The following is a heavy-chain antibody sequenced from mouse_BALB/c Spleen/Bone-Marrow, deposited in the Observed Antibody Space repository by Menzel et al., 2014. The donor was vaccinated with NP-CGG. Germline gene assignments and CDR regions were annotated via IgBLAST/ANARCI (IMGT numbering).Heavy chain of an antibody. V-gene: IGHV1-54*03. CDR1: RYAFTNYL. CDR2: INPGSGGT. CDR3: AREENSYYYAMDY. J-gene: IGHJ4*01. Sequence: VQLQQSGAELVRPGTSVKVSCKASRYAFTNYLIEWVKQRPGQGLEWIGVINPGSGGTNYNEKFKDKATLTTDKSPSTAYMQLSSLTSDDSAVYFCAREENSYYYAMDYWGQGTSVTVSS.